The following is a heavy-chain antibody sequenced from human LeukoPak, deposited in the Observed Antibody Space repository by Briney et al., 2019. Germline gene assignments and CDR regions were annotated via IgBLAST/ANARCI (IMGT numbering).Heavy chain of an antibody. CDR3: ARGQAMGYYFDY. V-gene: IGHV4-34*01. CDR2: INHSGST. J-gene: IGHJ4*02. CDR1: GGSFSGYY. Sequence: SETLSLTRAVYGGSFSGYYWSWIRQPPGKGLEWIGEINHSGSTNYNPSLKSRVTISVDTSKNQFSLKLSSVTAADTAVYYCARGQAMGYYFDYWGQGTLITVSS. D-gene: IGHD5-18*01.